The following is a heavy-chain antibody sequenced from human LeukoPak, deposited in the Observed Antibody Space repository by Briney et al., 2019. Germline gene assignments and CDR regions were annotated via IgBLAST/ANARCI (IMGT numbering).Heavy chain of an antibody. J-gene: IGHJ4*02. CDR2: ISSSSSYI. Sequence: GGSLRLSCAASGFTFSSYSMNWVRQAPGKGLEWVSSISSSSSYIYYADSVKGRFTISRDNAKNSLYLQMNSLRAEDTAVYYCARDYCSSTSCYRRFDYWGQGTLVTVSS. CDR1: GFTFSSYS. V-gene: IGHV3-21*01. D-gene: IGHD2-2*01. CDR3: ARDYCSSTSCYRRFDY.